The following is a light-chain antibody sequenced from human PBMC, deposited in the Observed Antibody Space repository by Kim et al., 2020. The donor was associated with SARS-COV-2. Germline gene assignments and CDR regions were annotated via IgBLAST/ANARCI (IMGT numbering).Light chain of an antibody. V-gene: IGLV4-69*01. CDR2: VNSDDSF. Sequence: AAVRHTCALPRGHTTYNIAWHQHQPGKGPRFLMKVNSDDSFIKADGLPDRFSGSSSGAERYLTIASLQSEDEADYYCQTWVTGFRLFGGGTQLTVL. CDR3: QTWVTGFRL. J-gene: IGLJ3*02. CDR1: RGHTTYN.